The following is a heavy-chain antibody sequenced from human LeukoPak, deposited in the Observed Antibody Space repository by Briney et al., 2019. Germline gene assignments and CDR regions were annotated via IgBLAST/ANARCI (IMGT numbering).Heavy chain of an antibody. CDR3: AVVVGATRGTYYFDY. CDR2: IYYSGST. V-gene: IGHV4-39*01. J-gene: IGHJ4*02. Sequence: GTLSLTCTVSGGSISSSSYYWGWIRQPPGKGLEWIGSIYYSGSTYYNPSLKSRVTISVDTSKNQFSLKLRSVTAADTAVYYCAVVVGATRGTYYFDYWGQGTLVTVSS. CDR1: GGSISSSSYY. D-gene: IGHD1-26*01.